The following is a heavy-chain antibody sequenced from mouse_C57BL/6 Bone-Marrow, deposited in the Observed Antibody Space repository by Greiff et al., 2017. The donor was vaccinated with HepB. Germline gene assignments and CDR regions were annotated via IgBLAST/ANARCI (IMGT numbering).Heavy chain of an antibody. CDR3: TRRGIYDYALYY. CDR1: GSTFTSYW. CDR2: FHPNSGST. J-gene: IGHJ2*01. V-gene: IGHV1-64*01. Sequence: QAQPRQPGANLLKLGASVKLSSKASGSTFTSYWMPGVSQRLGQGLEWIGMFHPNSGSTNYNGKFKSKATLTVEKSSSTAYMQLSSLTSEDSAVYYCTRRGIYDYALYYWGQGTTLTVSS. D-gene: IGHD2-4*01.